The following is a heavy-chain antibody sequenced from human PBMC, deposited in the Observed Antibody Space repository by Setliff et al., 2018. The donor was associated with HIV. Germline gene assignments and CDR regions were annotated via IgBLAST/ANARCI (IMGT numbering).Heavy chain of an antibody. D-gene: IGHD3-3*01. CDR3: ARDKLAYYNFWSPSEQGY. CDR1: GYTFTSYG. V-gene: IGHV1-18*01. CDR2: ISAYNGNT. J-gene: IGHJ4*02. Sequence: VKVSCKASGYTFTSYGISWVRQAPGQGLEWMGWISAYNGNTNYAQKLQGRVTMTTDTSTSTAYMELRSLRSDDTAVYYCARDKLAYYNFWSPSEQGYWGQGTLVTVSS.